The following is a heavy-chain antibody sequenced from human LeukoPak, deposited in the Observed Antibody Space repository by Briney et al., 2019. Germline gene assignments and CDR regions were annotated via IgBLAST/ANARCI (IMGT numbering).Heavy chain of an antibody. D-gene: IGHD5-24*01. CDR1: GFTFSSYG. Sequence: GRSLRLSYAASGFTFSSYGMHWVRQAPGKGLEWVAVISYDGSNKYYADSVKGRFTISRDNSKNTLYLQMNSLRAEDTAVYYCARETYGYSYYFDYWGQGTLVTVSS. V-gene: IGHV3-30*03. CDR3: ARETYGYSYYFDY. J-gene: IGHJ4*02. CDR2: ISYDGSNK.